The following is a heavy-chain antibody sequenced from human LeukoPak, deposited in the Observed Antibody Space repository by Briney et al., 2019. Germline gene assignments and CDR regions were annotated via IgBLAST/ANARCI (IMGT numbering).Heavy chain of an antibody. V-gene: IGHV3-30*02. CDR3: AKDIEAYCGNDCLNWFDP. J-gene: IGHJ5*02. Sequence: PGGSPRLSCAASGFTFSSYGMHWVRQAPGKGLEWVAFIRFDGSNKYYADSVKGRFTISRDNSKNTLYLQMNSLRAEDTAVYYCAKDIEAYCGNDCLNWFDPWGQGTLVTVSS. CDR1: GFTFSSYG. CDR2: IRFDGSNK. D-gene: IGHD2-21*01.